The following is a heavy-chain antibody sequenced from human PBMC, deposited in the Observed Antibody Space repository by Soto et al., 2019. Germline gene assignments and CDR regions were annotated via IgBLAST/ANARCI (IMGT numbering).Heavy chain of an antibody. J-gene: IGHJ4*02. CDR3: ARSIRGGYNFDY. D-gene: IGHD5-12*01. CDR1: GGSFSGYY. Sequence: SETLSLTCAVYGGSFSGYYWSWIRQPPGKGLEWIGEINHSGSTNYNPSLKSRVTISVDTSKNQFSLKLSSVTAADTAVYYCARSIRGGYNFDYWGQGTLVTVSS. V-gene: IGHV4-34*01. CDR2: INHSGST.